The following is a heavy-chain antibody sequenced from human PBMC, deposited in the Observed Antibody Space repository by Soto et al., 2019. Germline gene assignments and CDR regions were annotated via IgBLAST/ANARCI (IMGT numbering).Heavy chain of an antibody. CDR1: GYNFPNHW. D-gene: IGHD3-16*01. Sequence: PGESLKISCEGSGYNFPNHWTSWVRETSGEGLEWMGKLDPSDSYNKDSPSFQGHVTISVDKSISTAYLQWSSLKASDNDTYYCARHGGYRGDVWAYYCGMKLWDRGTPVTGS. V-gene: IGHV5-10-1*01. CDR3: ARHGGYRGDVWAYYCGMKL. J-gene: IGHJ6*02. CDR2: LDPSDSYN.